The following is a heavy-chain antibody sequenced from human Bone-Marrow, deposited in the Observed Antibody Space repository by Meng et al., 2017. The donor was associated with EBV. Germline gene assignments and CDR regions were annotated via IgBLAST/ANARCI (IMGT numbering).Heavy chain of an antibody. J-gene: IGHJ5*02. Sequence: QVRLGQTGAEEKKPGASTKDSCKPSGSTSTGYYMHWVRQAPGQGLEWMGRINPNSGGTNYAQKFQGRVTMTRDTSISTAYMELSRLRSDDTAVYYCARRVTMVRGVITNWFDPWGQGTLVTVSS. D-gene: IGHD3-10*01. CDR2: INPNSGGT. CDR3: ARRVTMVRGVITNWFDP. V-gene: IGHV1-2*06. CDR1: GSTSTGYY.